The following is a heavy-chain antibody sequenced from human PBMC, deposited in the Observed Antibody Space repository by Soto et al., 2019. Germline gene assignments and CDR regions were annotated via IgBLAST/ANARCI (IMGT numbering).Heavy chain of an antibody. J-gene: IGHJ4*02. Sequence: GASVKVSCKASGYTFTGYYMHWVRQAPGQGLEWMGWINPNSGGTNYAQKFQGWVTMTRDTSISTAYMELSRLRSDDTAVYYCARVGKNYGDYDFDYWGQGTLVTVSS. V-gene: IGHV1-2*04. CDR2: INPNSGGT. D-gene: IGHD4-17*01. CDR1: GYTFTGYY. CDR3: ARVGKNYGDYDFDY.